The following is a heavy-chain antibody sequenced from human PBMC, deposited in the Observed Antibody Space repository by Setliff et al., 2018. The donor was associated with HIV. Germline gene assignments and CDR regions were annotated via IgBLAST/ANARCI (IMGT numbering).Heavy chain of an antibody. J-gene: IGHJ5*02. CDR1: GYSISSNFL. Sequence: PSETLSPTCAVSGYSISSNFLWGWVRQPPGQGLEWIGSIHHAGSTYYNPSLKSRVRISLDTSKNQFSLKLSSVTAADTAVYYRARHDCGGNCDINWFDPWGQGTLVTVSS. CDR3: ARHDCGGNCDINWFDP. V-gene: IGHV4-38-2*01. D-gene: IGHD2-21*02. CDR2: IHHAGST.